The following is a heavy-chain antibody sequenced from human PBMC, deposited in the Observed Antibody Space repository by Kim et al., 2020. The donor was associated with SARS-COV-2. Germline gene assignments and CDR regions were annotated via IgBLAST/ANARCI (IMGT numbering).Heavy chain of an antibody. D-gene: IGHD2-2*01. CDR1: GGSMSSYS. Sequence: SETLSLTCTVSGGSMSSYSWSWIRQPPGKGLEWIGYIHYSGSPSYSPSLKSRVTISLDTSKNKFSLKLSSVTAADTAVYYCSRAYCSSSRCTGGFDNWG. CDR3: SRAYCSSSRCTGGFDN. V-gene: IGHV4-59*08. J-gene: IGHJ4*01. CDR2: IHYSGSP.